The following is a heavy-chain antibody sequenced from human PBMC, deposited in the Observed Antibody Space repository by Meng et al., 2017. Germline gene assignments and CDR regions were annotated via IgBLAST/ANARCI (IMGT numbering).Heavy chain of an antibody. D-gene: IGHD3-10*01. Sequence: GSLRLSCAVYGGSFSGYYWSWIREPPGKGLEWIGEINHSGSTNYKPSLTSRVTISVDTSKNQFSLELSSVTAADTAVYYCARAPRVRGVIITRGYYFDYWGQGTLVTVSS. CDR1: GGSFSGYY. CDR3: ARAPRVRGVIITRGYYFDY. J-gene: IGHJ4*02. V-gene: IGHV4-34*01. CDR2: INHSGST.